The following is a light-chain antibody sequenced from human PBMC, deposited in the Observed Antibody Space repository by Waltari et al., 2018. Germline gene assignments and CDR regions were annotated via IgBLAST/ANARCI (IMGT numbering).Light chain of an antibody. Sequence: DIVMTQSPASLAVSLGERPTLTSRSTRWFFQNPKNKNYLHWFKQNPGHPPKLLIYWASTRESGVPDRFSGSGAGTDFTLTISIVQAADVAVYYCQQYTTVPRTFGQGTKVEIK. CDR2: WAS. V-gene: IGKV4-1*01. CDR3: QQYTTVPRT. J-gene: IGKJ1*01. CDR1: RWFFQNPKNKNY.